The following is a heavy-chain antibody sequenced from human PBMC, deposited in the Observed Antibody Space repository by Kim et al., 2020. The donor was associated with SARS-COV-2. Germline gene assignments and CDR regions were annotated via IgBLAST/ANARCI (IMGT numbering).Heavy chain of an antibody. D-gene: IGHD2-15*01. CDR2: T. CDR3: VRLVVAAPFDF. J-gene: IGHJ4*02. V-gene: IGHV3-74*01. Sequence: TSYADSGKGRVTIPGDTAKNTLDLQMNSLRAEDTAVYYCVRLVVAAPFDFGGQGTLVTVSS.